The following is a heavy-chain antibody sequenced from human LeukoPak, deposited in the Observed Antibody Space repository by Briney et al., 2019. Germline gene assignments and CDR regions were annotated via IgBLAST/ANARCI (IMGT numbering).Heavy chain of an antibody. Sequence: GGSLRLSCEASRFTFSSHWMHWVRQVPGKGLVWVARIRGDENEIDYADSVKGRFTISRDNAKNTLYLQMNSRRVEDTAVYFCARGHVPGSTRHWDFWGQGTLVTVSS. CDR2: IRGDENEI. CDR1: RFTFSSHW. J-gene: IGHJ4*02. CDR3: ARGHVPGSTRHWDF. V-gene: IGHV3-74*01. D-gene: IGHD3-10*01.